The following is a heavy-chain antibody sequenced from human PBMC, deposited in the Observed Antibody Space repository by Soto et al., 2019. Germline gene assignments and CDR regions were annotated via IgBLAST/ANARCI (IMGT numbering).Heavy chain of an antibody. V-gene: IGHV3-66*01. D-gene: IGHD2-15*01. CDR2: IDNGGGNT. CDR1: GFTVSSNY. CDR3: AREAPSMVATFPFDS. J-gene: IGHJ4*02. Sequence: GSLRLSCVASGFTVSSNYNTWVRQAPGKGLEWVSSIDNGGGNTHYADSVKGRFTISRDNSKNTLYLQMNSLRVEDTAVYYCAREAPSMVATFPFDSWAQGT.